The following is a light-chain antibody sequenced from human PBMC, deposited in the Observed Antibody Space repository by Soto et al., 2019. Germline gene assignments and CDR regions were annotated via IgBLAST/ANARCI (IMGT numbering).Light chain of an antibody. CDR1: SSDVDAYNY. V-gene: IGLV2-11*01. J-gene: IGLJ1*01. CDR2: DVT. Sequence: QSVLTQPRSVSGSPGQSVTISFTGTSSDVDAYNYVSWYQQHPGNAPKLMIYDVTKRPSGVLDRFSGSKSANTASLTISGLQAEDEGDYFCCSYAGPYSYVFGTGTKVTVL. CDR3: CSYAGPYSYV.